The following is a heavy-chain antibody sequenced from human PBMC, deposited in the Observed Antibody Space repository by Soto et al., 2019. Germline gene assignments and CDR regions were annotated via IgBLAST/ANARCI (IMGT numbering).Heavy chain of an antibody. D-gene: IGHD1-1*01. V-gene: IGHV1-18*01. CDR1: GYTFTSYG. J-gene: IGHJ4*02. Sequence: QVHLVQSGAEVKKPGASVKVSCKGSGYTFTSYGITWVRQAPGQGLEWMGWISAHNGNTNYAQKLQGRVTLTRDTSTSPAYLELRSMRSDDPAVYYCARGRYGDYWGQGALVTVSS. CDR3: ARGRYGDY. CDR2: ISAHNGNT.